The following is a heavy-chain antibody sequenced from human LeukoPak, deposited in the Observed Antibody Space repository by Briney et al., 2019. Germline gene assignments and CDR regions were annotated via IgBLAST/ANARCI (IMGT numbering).Heavy chain of an antibody. CDR2: IRFDGNDK. J-gene: IGHJ4*02. D-gene: IGHD3-22*01. CDR1: GFTFSSYA. CDR3: AKDRSFVITPFDY. V-gene: IGHV3-30*02. Sequence: GRSLRLSCAASGFTFSSYAMHWVRQAPGKGLEWVAFIRFDGNDKYYADSVKGRFTLSRDNSNNTLYLQMNSLRAEDTAVYYCAKDRSFVITPFDYWGQGTLVTVSS.